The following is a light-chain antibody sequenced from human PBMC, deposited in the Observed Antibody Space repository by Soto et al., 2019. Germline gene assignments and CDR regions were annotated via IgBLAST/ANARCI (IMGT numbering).Light chain of an antibody. CDR1: QSVSSY. Sequence: EIVLTQSPATLSLSPGERATLSCRASQSVSSYLAWYQQKPGQAPRLLIYDASNRDTGIPARFSGSGSGTDFSITISSLEPEDVAVYYCQQRSNWHALTFGGGTKVEIK. J-gene: IGKJ4*01. CDR2: DAS. CDR3: QQRSNWHALT. V-gene: IGKV3-11*01.